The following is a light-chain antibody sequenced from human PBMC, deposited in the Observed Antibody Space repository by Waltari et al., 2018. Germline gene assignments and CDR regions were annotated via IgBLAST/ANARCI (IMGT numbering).Light chain of an antibody. CDR2: EVS. J-gene: IGLJ2*01. CDR3: SSYTSLTTLV. CDR1: SSDIGGYNS. V-gene: IGLV2-14*01. Sequence: QSALTQPASVSGSPGQTITISCTGTSSDIGGYNSASWYQHHPGKAPKLLLYEVSNRPSGVSDRFSGSKSGKPASLTISGLQAGDEAVYYCSSYTSLTTLVFGGGTKLTVL.